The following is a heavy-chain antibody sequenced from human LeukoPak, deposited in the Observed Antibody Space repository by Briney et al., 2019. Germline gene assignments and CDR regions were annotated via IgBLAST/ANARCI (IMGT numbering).Heavy chain of an antibody. CDR2: IYTSGST. J-gene: IGHJ3*02. V-gene: IGHV4-4*07. CDR3: ARENFYDSSGSLLAFDI. CDR1: GGSISSYY. D-gene: IGHD3-22*01. Sequence: SETLSLTCTVSGGSISSYYWSWIRQPAGKGLEWIGRIYTSGSTNYNPSLKSRVTMSVDTSKNQFSLKLSSVTAADTAVYYCARENFYDSSGSLLAFDIWGQGTMVTVSS.